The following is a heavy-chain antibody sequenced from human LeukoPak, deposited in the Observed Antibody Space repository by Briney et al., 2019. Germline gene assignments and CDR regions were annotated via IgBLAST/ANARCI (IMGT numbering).Heavy chain of an antibody. V-gene: IGHV4-34*01. J-gene: IGHJ5*02. D-gene: IGHD3-10*01. CDR1: GASFSGYY. CDR2: INHSGST. CDR3: ARGLNYYGSGSYCSDWFDP. Sequence: SETLSLTCAVYGASFSGYYWSWIRQPPGKGLEWIGEINHSGSTNYNPSLKSRVTISVDTSKNQFSLKLTSVTAADTAAYYCARGLNYYGSGSYCSDWFDPWGQGTLVTVSS.